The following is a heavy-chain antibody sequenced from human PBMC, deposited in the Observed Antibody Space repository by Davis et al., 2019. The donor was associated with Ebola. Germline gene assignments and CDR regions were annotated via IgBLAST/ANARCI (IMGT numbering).Heavy chain of an antibody. V-gene: IGHV3-43D*03. J-gene: IGHJ6*03. CDR1: GFTFDDYA. CDR3: AKDNNTYYYFCSGYRRNRKYYYYMDV. CDR2: ISWDGGST. Sequence: GESLKISCAASGFTFDDYAMHWVRQAPGKGLEWVSLISWDGGSTYYADSVKGRFTISRDNSKNSLYLQMNSLIAEDTALYYCAKDNNTYYYFCSGYRRNRKYYYYMDVWGKGTTVTVSS. D-gene: IGHD3-3*01.